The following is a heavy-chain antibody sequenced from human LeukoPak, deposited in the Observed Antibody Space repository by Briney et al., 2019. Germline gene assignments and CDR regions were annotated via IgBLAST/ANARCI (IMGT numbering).Heavy chain of an antibody. CDR1: GFTFSSYA. Sequence: GGSLRLSCAASGFTFSSYAMHWVRQAPGKGLEWVAVISYDGSNKYYADSVKGRFTISRDNSKNPLYLQMNSLRAEDTAVYFCASGKYRYGDNWFDPWGQGTLVTVSS. CDR3: ASGKYRYGDNWFDP. V-gene: IGHV3-30*04. J-gene: IGHJ5*02. CDR2: ISYDGSNK. D-gene: IGHD5-18*01.